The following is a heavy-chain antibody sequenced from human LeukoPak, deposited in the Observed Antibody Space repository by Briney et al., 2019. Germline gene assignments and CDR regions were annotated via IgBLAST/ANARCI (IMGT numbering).Heavy chain of an antibody. CDR1: GFTDSSNY. V-gene: IGHV3-66*01. CDR2: IYSGGST. Sequence: GGSLRLSCAASGFTDSSNYMSWVRQAPGKGLEWVSVIYSGGSTYYADSVKGRFTISRDNSKNTLYLQMNSLRAEDTAVYYCARDLSVKGPPSFDHWGQGTLVTVSS. D-gene: IGHD2/OR15-2a*01. CDR3: ARDLSVKGPPSFDH. J-gene: IGHJ4*02.